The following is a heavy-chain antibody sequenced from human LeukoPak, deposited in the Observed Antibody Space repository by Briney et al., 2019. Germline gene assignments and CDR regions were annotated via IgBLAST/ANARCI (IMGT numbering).Heavy chain of an antibody. Sequence: GGSLRLSCAASGFTFSSYAMSWVRQAPGKGLEWVSAISGSGGSTYYADSVKGRFTISRDNSKNTLYLQMNSLRAGDTAVYYCAKDSDYGDSLDYWGQGTLVTVSS. J-gene: IGHJ4*02. D-gene: IGHD4-17*01. V-gene: IGHV3-23*01. CDR2: ISGSGGST. CDR1: GFTFSSYA. CDR3: AKDSDYGDSLDY.